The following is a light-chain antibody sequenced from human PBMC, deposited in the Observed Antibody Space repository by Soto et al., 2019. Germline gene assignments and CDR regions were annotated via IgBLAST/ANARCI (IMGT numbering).Light chain of an antibody. V-gene: IGKV1-5*01. CDR3: QQYNSLWT. Sequence: DIRMTQSHSILFAAVGDTENVTCRASQSVSGWLAWYQQKPGEAPKLLIYDASALPRGVPSRFSGRGSGTEFTLTIGGLQPDDFATYYCQQYNSLWTFGQGTKVDIK. CDR2: DAS. CDR1: QSVSGW. J-gene: IGKJ1*01.